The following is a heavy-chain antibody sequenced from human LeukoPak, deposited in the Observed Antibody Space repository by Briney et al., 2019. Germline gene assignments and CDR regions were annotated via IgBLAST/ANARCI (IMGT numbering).Heavy chain of an antibody. CDR1: GGSVRSSNYY. V-gene: IGHV4-39*07. D-gene: IGHD6-19*01. J-gene: IGHJ4*02. CDR3: ARGRFEYSSGWYGWLNYFDY. CDR2: VYCSGNT. Sequence: SETLSLTCTVSGGSVRSSNYYWGWIRQPPGKGLECIGSVYCSGNTYYNPSLKSRVTISVDTSKNQFSLKLSSVTAADTAVYYCARGRFEYSSGWYGWLNYFDYWGQGTLVTVSS.